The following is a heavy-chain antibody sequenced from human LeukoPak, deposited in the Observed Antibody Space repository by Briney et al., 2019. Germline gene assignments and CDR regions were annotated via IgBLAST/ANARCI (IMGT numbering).Heavy chain of an antibody. Sequence: PGGSLRLSCIASGFTFSGYWMHWVRQAPGKGLVWVSSISSSSSYIYYADSVKGRFTISRDNAKNSLYLQMNSLRAEDTAVYYCASGTRYYYDSSGYFWGQGTLVTVSS. CDR3: ASGTRYYYDSSGYF. CDR2: ISSSSSYI. CDR1: GFTFSGYW. D-gene: IGHD3-22*01. V-gene: IGHV3-21*01. J-gene: IGHJ4*02.